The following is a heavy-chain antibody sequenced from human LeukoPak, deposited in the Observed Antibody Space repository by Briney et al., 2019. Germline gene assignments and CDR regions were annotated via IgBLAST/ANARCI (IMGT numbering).Heavy chain of an antibody. CDR1: GGSISSYY. D-gene: IGHD3-10*01. V-gene: IGHV4-4*07. CDR3: ARDEYYYGSGSYFFDY. J-gene: IGHJ4*02. CDR2: IYTSGST. Sequence: SETLSLTCTVSGGSISSYYWSWIRQPAGKGLEWIGRIYTSGSTNYNPSLESRVTMSVDTSKNQFSLKLSSVTAADTAVYYCARDEYYYGSGSYFFDYWGQGTLVTVSS.